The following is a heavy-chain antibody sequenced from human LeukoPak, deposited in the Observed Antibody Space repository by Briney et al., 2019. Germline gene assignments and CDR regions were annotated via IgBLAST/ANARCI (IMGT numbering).Heavy chain of an antibody. D-gene: IGHD1-26*01. Sequence: GGSLRLSCASSGFTLSSNYMSWVRQAPGKGLEWVSVIYSGGSTYYADSVKGRFTISRDNSKNTLYLQMNSLRAEDTAVYYCARDGQYRYSGSYSYWGQGTLVTVSS. CDR3: ARDGQYRYSGSYSY. J-gene: IGHJ4*02. V-gene: IGHV3-66*01. CDR1: GFTLSSNY. CDR2: IYSGGST.